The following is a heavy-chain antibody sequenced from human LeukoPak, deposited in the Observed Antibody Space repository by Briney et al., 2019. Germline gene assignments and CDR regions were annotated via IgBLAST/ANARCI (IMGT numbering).Heavy chain of an antibody. V-gene: IGHV3-30*02. D-gene: IGHD4-17*01. CDR2: IRYDGSNQ. CDR3: AKGHDYGDSSFDY. CDR1: GFTFSSYG. J-gene: IGHJ4*02. Sequence: GGSLRLSCAASGFTFSSYGLHWVRQAPGKGLEWVTFIRYDGSNQYYADSVKGRFAISRDNSKNALFLRMNSLRAEDTAVYYCAKGHDYGDSSFDYWGQGTLVTVSS.